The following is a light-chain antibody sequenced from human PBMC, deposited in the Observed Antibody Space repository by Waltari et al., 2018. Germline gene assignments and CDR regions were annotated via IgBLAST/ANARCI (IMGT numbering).Light chain of an antibody. CDR1: SHGTKP. J-gene: IGLJ3*02. Sequence: SYVLNQPPSVSVAPGKTARNSCGGTSHGTKPVHWYQQKPCQAPVLVIHYDSRRPSGIPERFSGSTSGNTATLTIKWVEAGDEADYFCQVWDFTQGVFGGGTKLTVL. V-gene: IGLV3-21*04. CDR2: YDS. CDR3: QVWDFTQGV.